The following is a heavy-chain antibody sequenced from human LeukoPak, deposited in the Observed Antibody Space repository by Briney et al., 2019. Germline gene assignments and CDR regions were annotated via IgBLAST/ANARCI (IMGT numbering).Heavy chain of an antibody. V-gene: IGHV3-33*08. J-gene: IGHJ4*02. CDR3: ARGGSSFDY. D-gene: IGHD1-26*01. CDR1: GFTFDDYA. CDR2: IWYDGSNK. Sequence: PGGSLRLSCAASGFTFDDYAMHWVRQSPGKGLEWVAVIWYDGSNKYYADSVKGRFTISRDNSKNTLYLQMNSLRAEDTAVYYCARGGSSFDYWGQGTLVTVSS.